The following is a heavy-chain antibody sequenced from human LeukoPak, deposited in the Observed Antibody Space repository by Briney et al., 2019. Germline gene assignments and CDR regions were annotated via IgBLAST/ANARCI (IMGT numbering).Heavy chain of an antibody. J-gene: IGHJ4*02. CDR2: ITSSSTNI. CDR1: GFTFSAYS. V-gene: IGHV3-21*01. CDR3: ARDDYGDYVGSMDY. D-gene: IGHD4-17*01. Sequence: GGSLRLSCAASGFTFSAYSMNWVRQAPGKGLEWVSSITSSSTNIKYADSVKGRFTISRDNAENSLYLQMNSLRAEDTAVYYCARDDYGDYVGSMDYWGQGTLVTVSS.